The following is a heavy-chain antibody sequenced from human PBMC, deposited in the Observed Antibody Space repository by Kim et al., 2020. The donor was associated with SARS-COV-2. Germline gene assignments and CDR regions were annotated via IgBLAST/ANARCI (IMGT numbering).Heavy chain of an antibody. CDR3: ARGPDYYDSSGY. D-gene: IGHD3-22*01. J-gene: IGHJ4*02. CDR2: IYYSGST. V-gene: IGHV4-59*01. Sequence: SETLSLTCTVSGGSISSYYWSWIRQPPGKGLEWIGYIYYSGSTNYNPSLKSRVTISVDTSKNQFSLKLSSVTAADTAVYYCARGPDYYDSSGYWGQGTLVTVSS. CDR1: GGSISSYY.